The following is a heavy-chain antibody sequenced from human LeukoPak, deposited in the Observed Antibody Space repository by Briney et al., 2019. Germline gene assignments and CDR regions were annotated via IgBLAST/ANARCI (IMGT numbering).Heavy chain of an antibody. CDR3: AGGAGVYYYGMDV. V-gene: IGHV3-23*01. Sequence: GGSLRLSCAASGFTFSNYSLSWVRQAPGKGLEWVSAISGGGSATYYADSVKGRFTISRDNSKNTLFLQMNTLRVDDTAVYYCAGGAGVYYYGMDVWGQGTSVTVSS. CDR2: ISGGGSAT. CDR1: GFTFSNYS. J-gene: IGHJ6*02.